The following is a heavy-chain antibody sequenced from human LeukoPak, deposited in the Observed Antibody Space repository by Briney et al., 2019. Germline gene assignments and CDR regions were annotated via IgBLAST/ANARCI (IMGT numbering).Heavy chain of an antibody. CDR2: IYHSGST. CDR3: ARVGGYSYGLYYFDY. V-gene: IGHV4-38-2*02. Sequence: SETLSLACTVSGYSISSGYYWGWIRQPPGKGLEWIGSIYHSGSTYYNPSLKSRLTISVDTSKNPSSLKLSSVTAADTAVYYCARVGGYSYGLYYFDYWGQGTLVTVSS. CDR1: GYSISSGYY. D-gene: IGHD5-18*01. J-gene: IGHJ4*02.